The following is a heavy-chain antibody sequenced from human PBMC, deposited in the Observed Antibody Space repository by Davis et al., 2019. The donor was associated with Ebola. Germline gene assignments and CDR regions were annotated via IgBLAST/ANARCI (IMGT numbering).Heavy chain of an antibody. CDR3: ARASSSHYYYYYGMDV. Sequence: AASVKVSCKAPGGTFISYAISWVRQAPGQGLEWMGGIIPIFGTANYAQKFQGRVTITADKSTSTAYMELSSLRSEDTAVYYCARASSSHYYYYYGMDVWGQGTTVTVSS. V-gene: IGHV1-69*06. J-gene: IGHJ6*02. CDR1: GGTFISYA. CDR2: IIPIFGTA. D-gene: IGHD6-6*01.